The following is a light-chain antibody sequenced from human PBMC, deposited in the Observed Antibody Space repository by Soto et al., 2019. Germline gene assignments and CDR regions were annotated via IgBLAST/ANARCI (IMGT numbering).Light chain of an antibody. J-gene: IGLJ2*01. CDR2: AVT. V-gene: IGLV2-14*01. Sequence: QSALTQPASVSGSPGQSITISCTGISSDVGGYNYVSWYQQHPGKAPKLMIYAVTDRPSGVSSRFSGFKSGNTASLTISGLQAEDEADYYCTSYTSSYLPVVFGGGTKLTVL. CDR1: SSDVGGYNY. CDR3: TSYTSSYLPVV.